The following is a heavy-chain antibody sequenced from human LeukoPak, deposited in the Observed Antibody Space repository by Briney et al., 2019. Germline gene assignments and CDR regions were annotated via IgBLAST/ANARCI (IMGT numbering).Heavy chain of an antibody. J-gene: IGHJ4*02. Sequence: GGSLRLSCAASGFTFSSYGMSWVRQAPGKGLEWVSAISGSGGSTYYADSVKGRFTISRDNSKNTLYLQMNSLRAEDTAVYYCAKCIAAAGTPYFDYWGQGTLVTVSS. CDR3: AKCIAAAGTPYFDY. CDR2: ISGSGGST. V-gene: IGHV3-23*01. CDR1: GFTFSSYG. D-gene: IGHD6-13*01.